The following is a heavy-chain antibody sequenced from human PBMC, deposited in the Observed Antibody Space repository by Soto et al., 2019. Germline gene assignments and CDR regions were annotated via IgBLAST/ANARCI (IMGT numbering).Heavy chain of an antibody. CDR1: GFTFSSYS. J-gene: IGHJ4*02. V-gene: IGHV3-21*01. CDR3: ARGFQSYYYDSSGYLVLSY. CDR2: ISSSSSYI. Sequence: GGSLRLSCAASGFTFSSYSMNWVRQAPGKGLEWVSSISSSSSYIYYADSVKGRFTISRDNAKNSLYLQMNSLRAEDTAVYYCARGFQSYYYDSSGYLVLSYWGQGTLVTVSS. D-gene: IGHD3-22*01.